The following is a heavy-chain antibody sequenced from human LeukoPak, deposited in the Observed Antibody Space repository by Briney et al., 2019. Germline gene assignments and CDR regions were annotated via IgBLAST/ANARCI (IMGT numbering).Heavy chain of an antibody. CDR1: GFTFSSYA. CDR2: ISSNGIST. D-gene: IGHD3-9*01. CDR3: AKNKGKRYFDWFDY. J-gene: IGHJ5*01. Sequence: GGSLRLSCSASGFTFSSYAMHWVRQAPGKGLESVSAISSNGISTYYADSVKGRFTISRDNSKNTLYLQMNSLRAEDTAVYYCAKNKGKRYFDWFDYWGQGTLVTVSS. V-gene: IGHV3-64*04.